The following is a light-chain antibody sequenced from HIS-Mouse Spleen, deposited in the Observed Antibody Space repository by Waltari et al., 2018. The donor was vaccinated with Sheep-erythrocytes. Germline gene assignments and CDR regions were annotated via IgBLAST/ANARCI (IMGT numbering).Light chain of an antibody. V-gene: IGLV1-51*01. CDR3: GTWDSSLSAWV. Sequence: QSVLTQPPSVSAAPGQKVTLSCSGSSSHIGNNYLSWYQQPPGTAPKPLIYDHNKRPSGIPDRFSGSKSGTSATLGITGLQTGDEADYYCGTWDSSLSAWVFGGGTKLTVL. CDR2: DHN. CDR1: SSHIGNNY. J-gene: IGLJ3*02.